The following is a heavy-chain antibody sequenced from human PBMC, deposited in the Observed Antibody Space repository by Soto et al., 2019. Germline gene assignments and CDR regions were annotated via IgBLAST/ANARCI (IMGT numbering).Heavy chain of an antibody. CDR2: IIPIFGTA. Sequence: GASVKVSCKASGGTFSSYAISWVRQAPGQGLEWMGGIIPIFGTANYAQKFQGRVTITADESTSTAYMELSSLGSEDTAVYYCARESLAVAGTFGQYYYYGMDVWGQGTTVTVSS. CDR3: ARESLAVAGTFGQYYYYGMDV. CDR1: GGTFSSYA. J-gene: IGHJ6*02. V-gene: IGHV1-69*13. D-gene: IGHD6-19*01.